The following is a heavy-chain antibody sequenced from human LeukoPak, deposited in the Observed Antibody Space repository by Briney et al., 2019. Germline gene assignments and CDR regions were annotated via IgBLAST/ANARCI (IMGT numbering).Heavy chain of an antibody. CDR2: ISDSGGRT. V-gene: IGHV3-23*01. Sequence: GGSLRLSCAVSGITLSNYGMSWVRQAPGKGLEGVAGISDSGGRTNYADSVKGRFTISRDNPKNTLYLQMNSLRAEDTAVYAKRGVVIRVILAGFHKEAYYFDSWGQGALVTVSS. CDR1: GITLSNYG. J-gene: IGHJ4*02. D-gene: IGHD3-22*01. CDR3: RGVVIRVILAGFHKEAYYFDS.